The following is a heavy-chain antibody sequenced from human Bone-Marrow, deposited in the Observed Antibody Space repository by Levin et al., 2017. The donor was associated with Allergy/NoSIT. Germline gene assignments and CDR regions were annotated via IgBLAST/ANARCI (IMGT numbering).Heavy chain of an antibody. D-gene: IGHD2-2*03. CDR1: GFSLSTSGVS. CDR3: VHSTGYANGWSDDPFDI. CDR2: IYWDDHK. J-gene: IGHJ3*02. Sequence: SGPTLVKPTQTLTLACTFSGFSLSTSGVSVGWVRQPPGQALEWLALIYWDDHKRYSPSLRSRVNITKDTSKNEVVVAVTNVDPVDTATYYCVHSTGYANGWSDDPFDIWGQGTMVTVS. V-gene: IGHV2-5*02.